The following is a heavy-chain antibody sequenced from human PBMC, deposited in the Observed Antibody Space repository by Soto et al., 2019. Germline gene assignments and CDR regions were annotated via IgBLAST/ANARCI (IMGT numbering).Heavy chain of an antibody. CDR3: ATRPRRYYDILTGPYAFDI. V-gene: IGHV1-69*13. D-gene: IGHD3-9*01. CDR1: GGTFSSYA. Sequence: SVKVSCKASGGTFSSYAISWVRQAPGQGLEWMGGIIPIFGTANYAQKFQGRVTITADESTSTAYMELSSLRSEDTAVYYCATRPRRYYDILTGPYAFDIWGQGTMVTVSS. CDR2: IIPIFGTA. J-gene: IGHJ3*02.